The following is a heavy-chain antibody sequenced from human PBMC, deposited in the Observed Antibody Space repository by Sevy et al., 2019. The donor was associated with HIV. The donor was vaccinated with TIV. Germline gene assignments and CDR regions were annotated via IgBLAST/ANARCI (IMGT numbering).Heavy chain of an antibody. J-gene: IGHJ6*02. CDR2: IYYNGHT. Sequence: PSETLSLTCSISGGTIVSSGHYWGWIRQTPGKGLEWIGSIYYNGHTFYTPSLKSRLTISIDTSKNQCSLTLSSVTVADTAGYFCAREAGGYDYDYGMDVWGQGTTVTVSS. CDR1: GGTIVSSGHY. CDR3: AREAGGYDYDYGMDV. D-gene: IGHD5-12*01. V-gene: IGHV4-39*02.